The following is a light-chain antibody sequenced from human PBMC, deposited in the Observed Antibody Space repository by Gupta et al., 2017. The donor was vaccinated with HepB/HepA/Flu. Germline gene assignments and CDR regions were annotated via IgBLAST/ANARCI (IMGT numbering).Light chain of an antibody. Sequence: QPLLPPSSSASASLGPSVKLTCTLNSAHSSYIIAWHQQQPGKAPRYLMKLEGSGNYNKGSGVPDRFSGSSSGADRYLTISNLRAEDEADYYCETWDTDTRVFGGGTKLTVL. CDR3: ETWDTDTRV. CDR1: SAHSSYI. J-gene: IGLJ3*02. CDR2: LEGSGNY. V-gene: IGLV4-60*03.